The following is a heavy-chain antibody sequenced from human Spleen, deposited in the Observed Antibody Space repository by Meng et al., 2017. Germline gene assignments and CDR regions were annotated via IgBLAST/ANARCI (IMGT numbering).Heavy chain of an antibody. D-gene: IGHD5-18*01. CDR2: IRSTVRTI. CDR1: GFTFSDYS. Sequence: GGSLRLSCAASGFTFSDYSMNWIRQAPGKGVEWVSYIRSTVRTIHYADSVKGRFTISRDNAKNSLYLQMNSLRAEDTAVYYCARVGYTYGYDPWGHGTLVTVSS. CDR3: ARVGYTYGYDP. J-gene: IGHJ5*02. V-gene: IGHV3-11*04.